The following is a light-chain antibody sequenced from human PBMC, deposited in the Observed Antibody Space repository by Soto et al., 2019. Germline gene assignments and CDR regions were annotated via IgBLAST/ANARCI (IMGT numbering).Light chain of an antibody. CDR2: CES. CDR1: QSISMF. Sequence: TQWASSLAASLGDRFTSTFRASQSISMFLNWYQHKPGQAPRLLIYCESNRATGIPDRFSGSGSGTDFTLTISRLEPEDFAVYYCQQYGSSGTFGQGTKVDIK. J-gene: IGKJ1*01. V-gene: IGKV3-20*01. CDR3: QQYGSSGT.